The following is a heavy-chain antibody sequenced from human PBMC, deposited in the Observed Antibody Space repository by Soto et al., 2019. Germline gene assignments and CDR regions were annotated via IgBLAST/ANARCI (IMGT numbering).Heavy chain of an antibody. CDR1: GGSISSSSYF. D-gene: IGHD1-26*01. Sequence: QLQLQESGPGLVKPSETLSLICTVSGGSISSSSYFWGWVRQPPGKGLEWIGSIFYSGSVLYNPSLESRVAISVDRSKNQFSLKQTSLTAADTSVYYCARHVTSGAPHWYFDLCGRGTLVTVSS. CDR2: IFYSGSV. V-gene: IGHV4-39*01. CDR3: ARHVTSGAPHWYFDL. J-gene: IGHJ2*01.